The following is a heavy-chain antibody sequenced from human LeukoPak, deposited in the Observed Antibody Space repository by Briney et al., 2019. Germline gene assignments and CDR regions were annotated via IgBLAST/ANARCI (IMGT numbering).Heavy chain of an antibody. Sequence: GGSLRLSCAASGFTFSSNWMHWVRQAPGKGLEWVSSISSSSSYIYYADSVKGRFTISRDNAKNSLYLQMNSLRAEDTAVYYCARDGPLSSWYYYYGMDVWGQGTTVTVSS. V-gene: IGHV3-21*01. D-gene: IGHD6-13*01. CDR3: ARDGPLSSWYYYYGMDV. CDR2: ISSSSSYI. CDR1: GFTFSSNW. J-gene: IGHJ6*02.